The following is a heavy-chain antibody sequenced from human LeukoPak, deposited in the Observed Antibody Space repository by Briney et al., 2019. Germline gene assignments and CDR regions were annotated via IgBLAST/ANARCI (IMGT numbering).Heavy chain of an antibody. CDR2: INHSGYT. J-gene: IGHJ4*02. CDR3: TRMTTGHDY. CDR1: GVSFNDYY. D-gene: IGHD1-14*01. V-gene: IGHV4-34*01. Sequence: SETLSLTCAVSGVSFNDYYWNWVRQSPGKGLEWIGEINHSGYTNDSPSLKSRVTISIDTSGKQFSLNLRSVTVADTAVYYCTRMTTGHDYWGQGTLVTVSS.